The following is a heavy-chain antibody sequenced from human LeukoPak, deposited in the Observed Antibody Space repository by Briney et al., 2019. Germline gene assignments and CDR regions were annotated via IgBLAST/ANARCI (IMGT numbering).Heavy chain of an antibody. V-gene: IGHV3-21*01. J-gene: IGHJ4*02. CDR2: ISSSSTYI. Sequence: PGGSLRLSCSASGLIFSSYNMNWVRQAPGKGLEWVSSISSSSTYIYYGDSVKGRFTISRDNAKKSLYLQMNSLRGEDTAVYYCARDGDTRSSFDYWGQGTLVAVSS. D-gene: IGHD2-2*01. CDR3: ARDGDTRSSFDY. CDR1: GLIFSSYN.